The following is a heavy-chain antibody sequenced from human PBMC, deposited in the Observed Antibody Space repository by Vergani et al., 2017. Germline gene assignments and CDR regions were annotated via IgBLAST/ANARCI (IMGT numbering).Heavy chain of an antibody. Sequence: QVQLQESGPGLVKPSQTLSLTCTVSGGSISSCGYYWSWIRQHPGKGLEWIGYNYYSGSTYYNPSLKSRVTITVDTSKNQFSLKLSSVTAADTAVYYCARDLSLLGNWFDPWGQGTLVTVSS. V-gene: IGHV4-31*03. CDR1: GGSISSCGYY. CDR3: ARDLSLLGNWFDP. D-gene: IGHD2/OR15-2a*01. CDR2: NYYSGST. J-gene: IGHJ5*02.